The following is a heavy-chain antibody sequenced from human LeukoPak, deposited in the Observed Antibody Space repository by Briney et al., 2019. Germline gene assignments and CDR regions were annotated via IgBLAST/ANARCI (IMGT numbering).Heavy chain of an antibody. V-gene: IGHV4-39*01. J-gene: IGHJ4*02. CDR3: ARRSSRAADFDY. CDR2: IYYNGNT. CDR1: GDSISSSDYY. Sequence: SETLSLTCTVSGDSISSSDYYWAWIRQPPGKGLEWIGNIYYNGNTYYNSSLKSRVTISIDTSRKQFSLRLSSVTAADTAVYYCARRSSRAADFDYWGQGTLVTVSS. D-gene: IGHD6-25*01.